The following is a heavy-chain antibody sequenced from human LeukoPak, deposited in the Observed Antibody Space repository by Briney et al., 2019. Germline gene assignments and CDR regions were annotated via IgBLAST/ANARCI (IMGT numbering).Heavy chain of an antibody. Sequence: GASVKVSCKASGYTFTSYDINWVRQATGQGLEWMGWMNPNSGNTGYAQKFQGRVTITRNTSISTAYMELSSLRSEDTAVYYCARGRRGPIKGWFDPWGQGTLVTVSS. CDR3: ARGRRGPIKGWFDP. CDR1: GYTFTSYD. D-gene: IGHD1-1*01. J-gene: IGHJ5*02. CDR2: MNPNSGNT. V-gene: IGHV1-8*03.